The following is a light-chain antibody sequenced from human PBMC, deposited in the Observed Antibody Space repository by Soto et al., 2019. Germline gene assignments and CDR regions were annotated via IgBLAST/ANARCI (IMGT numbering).Light chain of an antibody. V-gene: IGKV3-20*01. J-gene: IGKJ4*01. CDR3: QQYGSSPLT. CDR1: QSVSSSY. Sequence: IVLPQSPGALSLSPGESATLSCVASQSVSSSYLAWYQQKPGQAPRLLIYGASSRATGIPDRFSGSASGTDFTLTISRPEPEDFAVYYCQQYGSSPLTFGGGTKVDI. CDR2: GAS.